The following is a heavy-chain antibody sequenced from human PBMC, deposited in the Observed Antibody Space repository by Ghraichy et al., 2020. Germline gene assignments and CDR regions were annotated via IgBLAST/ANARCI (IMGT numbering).Heavy chain of an antibody. V-gene: IGHV4-34*01. J-gene: IGHJ3*02. CDR3: AKRPDAFHI. CDR2: INSGGST. Sequence: ESLNISCAVYDGSLIGYFWNWVRQPPGKGLEWIGEINSGGSTNYNPSLKSRLTLSVDTSKNQFFLKLTSVTAADTATYFCAKRPDAFHIWGHGTMVTVSS. CDR1: DGSLIGYF.